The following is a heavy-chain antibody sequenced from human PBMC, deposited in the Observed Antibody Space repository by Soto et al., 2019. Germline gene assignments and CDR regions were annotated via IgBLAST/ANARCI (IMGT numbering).Heavy chain of an antibody. CDR2: ISYDGSNK. CDR3: ARVDTAMDYYYYYGMDV. V-gene: IGHV3-30-3*01. CDR1: GFTFSSYA. D-gene: IGHD5-18*01. J-gene: IGHJ6*02. Sequence: QVQLVESGGGVVQPGRSLRLSCAASGFTFSSYAMHWVRQAAGKGLEWVAVISYDGSNKYYADSVKGRFTISRDNSKNALYLQMNSLRAEDTAVYYCARVDTAMDYYYYYGMDVWGQGTTVTVSS.